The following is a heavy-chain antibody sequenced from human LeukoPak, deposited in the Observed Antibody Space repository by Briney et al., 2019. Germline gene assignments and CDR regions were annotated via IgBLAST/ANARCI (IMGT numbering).Heavy chain of an antibody. CDR2: IYYSGST. Sequence: SETLSLTCTVSGGSISGYYWSWIRQPPGKGLEWIGYIYYSGSTNYNPSLKSRVTISVDTSKNQFSLKLSSVTAAGTAVYYCARGGPDFWSGYRLYGMDVWGQGTTVTVSS. D-gene: IGHD3-3*01. V-gene: IGHV4-59*01. J-gene: IGHJ6*02. CDR3: ARGGPDFWSGYRLYGMDV. CDR1: GGSISGYY.